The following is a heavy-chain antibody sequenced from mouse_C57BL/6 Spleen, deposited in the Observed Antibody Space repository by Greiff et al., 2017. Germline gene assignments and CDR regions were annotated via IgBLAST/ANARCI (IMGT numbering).Heavy chain of an antibody. CDR1: GFNIKDDY. CDR3: TSNWDLYAMDY. J-gene: IGHJ4*01. Sequence: EVKLVESGAELVRPGASVKLSCTASGFNIKDDYMHWVKQRPEQGLEWIGWIDPENGDTEYASKFQGKATITADTSSNTAYLQLSSLTSEDTAVYYCTSNWDLYAMDYWGQGTSVTVSS. V-gene: IGHV14-4*01. D-gene: IGHD4-1*01. CDR2: IDPENGDT.